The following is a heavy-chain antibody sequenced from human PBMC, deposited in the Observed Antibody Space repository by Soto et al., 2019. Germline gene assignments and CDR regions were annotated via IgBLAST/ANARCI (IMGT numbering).Heavy chain of an antibody. CDR3: ARYRREAVAGYTLDN. J-gene: IGHJ4*02. Sequence: TSETLSLTCTVSGGSISSNYWTWIRQPPGRGLEWIGYVYNSGSTNYNPSLKSRVTISEDTSKSQFSLKVNSMTAADTAVYYCARYRREAVAGYTLDNWGQGILVTVSS. D-gene: IGHD6-13*01. V-gene: IGHV4-59*01. CDR2: VYNSGST. CDR1: GGSISSNY.